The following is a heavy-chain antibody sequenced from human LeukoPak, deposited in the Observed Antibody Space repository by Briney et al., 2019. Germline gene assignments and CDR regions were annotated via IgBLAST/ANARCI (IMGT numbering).Heavy chain of an antibody. CDR2: IYHSGST. J-gene: IGHJ5*02. D-gene: IGHD3-10*01. CDR1: GYSISSGYY. V-gene: IGHV4-38-2*02. Sequence: SETLSLTCTVSGYSISSGYYWGWIRQPPGKGLEWIGSIYHSGSTNYNPSLKSRVTISVDTSKNQFSLKLSSVTAADTAVYYCARDPTMGNWFDPWGQGTLVTVSS. CDR3: ARDPTMGNWFDP.